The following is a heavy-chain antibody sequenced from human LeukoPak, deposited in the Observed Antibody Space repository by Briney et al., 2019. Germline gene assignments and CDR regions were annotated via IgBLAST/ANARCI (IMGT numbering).Heavy chain of an antibody. CDR1: GFTFSSYG. J-gene: IGHJ4*02. CDR2: ISYDGSNK. V-gene: IGHV3-30*18. CDR3: AKAGEDSSGYYYHFDY. Sequence: GGSLRLSCAASGFTFSSYGMHWVRQAPGKGLEWVAVISYDGSNKYCADSVKGRFTISRDNSKNTLYLQMNSLRAEDTAVYYCAKAGEDSSGYYYHFDYWGQGTLVTVSS. D-gene: IGHD3-22*01.